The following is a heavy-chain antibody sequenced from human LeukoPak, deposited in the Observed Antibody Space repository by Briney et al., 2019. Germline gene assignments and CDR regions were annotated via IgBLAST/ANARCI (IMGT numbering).Heavy chain of an antibody. Sequence: GESLRLACSASGFTFSSYCCHWVRHAPGKGLGWVTSIPYDGANKNYVDSVKGRFTISRDNSKNTLYLLMNSLRVEDTAVYYCAKDSESSYTYVDYWGQGTLVTVSS. CDR3: AKDSESSYTYVDY. V-gene: IGHV3-30*02. CDR2: IPYDGANK. J-gene: IGHJ4*02. CDR1: GFTFSSYC. D-gene: IGHD5-18*01.